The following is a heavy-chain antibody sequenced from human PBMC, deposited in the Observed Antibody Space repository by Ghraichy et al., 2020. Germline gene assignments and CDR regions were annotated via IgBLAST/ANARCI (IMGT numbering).Heavy chain of an antibody. Sequence: GESLNISCAASGFTFSNYAMHWVRQAPGKGLEWVAVDGHSKYYADSVKGQFTVSRDNSKNTLYLQMNSLRAEDTAVYYCARERREATIMLGDYWGRGTLVTVSS. CDR3: ARERREATIMLGDY. D-gene: IGHD1-26*01. CDR1: GFTFSNYA. CDR2: DGHSK. J-gene: IGHJ4*02. V-gene: IGHV3-30-3*01.